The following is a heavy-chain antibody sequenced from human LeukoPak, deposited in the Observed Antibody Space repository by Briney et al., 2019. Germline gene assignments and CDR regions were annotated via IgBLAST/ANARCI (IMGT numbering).Heavy chain of an antibody. CDR1: GGTFSSYA. Sequence: SVKVSCKASGGTFSSYAISWVRQAPGQGLEWMGGIIPISGTANYAQKFQGRVTITADESTSTAYMELSSLRSEDTAVYYCASYYYGSGSNDYWGQGTLVTVSS. CDR2: IIPISGTA. CDR3: ASYYYGSGSNDY. V-gene: IGHV1-69*13. D-gene: IGHD3-10*01. J-gene: IGHJ4*02.